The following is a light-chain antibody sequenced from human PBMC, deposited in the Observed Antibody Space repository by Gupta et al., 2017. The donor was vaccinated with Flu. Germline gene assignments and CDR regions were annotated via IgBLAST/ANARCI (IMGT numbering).Light chain of an antibody. V-gene: IGLV2-14*01. CDR3: GSYTTSSTWV. CDR1: SSDVGGYNY. Sequence: SALTPPASVSGSPGQSITISCTGTSSDVGGYNYVSWYRQHPGKAPKLMIYEVTNRPSGVSNRFSGSKSGNTASLTISGLQAEDEADYFCGSYTTSSTWVFGGGTKLTVL. CDR2: EVT. J-gene: IGLJ3*02.